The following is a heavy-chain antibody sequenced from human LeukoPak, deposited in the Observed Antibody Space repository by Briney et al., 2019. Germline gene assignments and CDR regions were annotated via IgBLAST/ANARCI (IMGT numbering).Heavy chain of an antibody. J-gene: IGHJ6*03. Sequence: GASVKVSCKASGGTFSSYAISWVRQAPGQGLEWMGGIIPIFGTANYAQKFQGRVTIAADESTSTAYMELSSLRSEDTAVYYCASHTPGYGDQNYYYYYMDVWGKGTTVTISS. V-gene: IGHV1-69*13. D-gene: IGHD4-17*01. CDR3: ASHTPGYGDQNYYYYYMDV. CDR2: IIPIFGTA. CDR1: GGTFSSYA.